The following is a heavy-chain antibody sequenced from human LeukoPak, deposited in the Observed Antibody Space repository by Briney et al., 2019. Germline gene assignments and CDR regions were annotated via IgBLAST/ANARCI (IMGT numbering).Heavy chain of an antibody. Sequence: SETLSLTCTVSGGSISSSSYYWGWIRQPPGKGLEWIGSIHYSGTTYYNPSLKSRVTISVDTSKNQFSLNLSSVTAADTAVYYCASESRTIFGVVISWGQGTMVTVSS. CDR2: IHYSGTT. D-gene: IGHD3-3*01. J-gene: IGHJ3*01. V-gene: IGHV4-39*07. CDR3: ASESRTIFGVVIS. CDR1: GGSISSSSYY.